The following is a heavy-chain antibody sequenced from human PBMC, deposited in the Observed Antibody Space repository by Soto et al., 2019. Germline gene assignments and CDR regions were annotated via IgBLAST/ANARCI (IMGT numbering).Heavy chain of an antibody. Sequence: ASVKVSCKASGYTFTKCHIHWVRQAPGQGLEWMGMIDPSGGVTRDAQRFQGRITMTSDTSTSSVYMELRGLTSEDTAVYYCARDVIGHDNXETIGYYFDHWGPGTLVTVSS. D-gene: IGHD3-22*01. CDR2: IDPSGGVT. CDR1: GYTFTKCH. V-gene: IGHV1-46*01. J-gene: IGHJ4*02. CDR3: ARDVIGHDNXETIGYYFDH.